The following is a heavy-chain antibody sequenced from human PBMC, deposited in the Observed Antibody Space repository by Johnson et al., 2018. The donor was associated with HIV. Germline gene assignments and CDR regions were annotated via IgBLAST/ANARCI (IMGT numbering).Heavy chain of an antibody. CDR1: GFTFSSYA. CDR3: AREEVVVPGHDAFDI. D-gene: IGHD3-22*01. Sequence: VQLVESGGGVVQPGRSLRLSCAASGFTFSSYAMHWVRQAPGKGLEWVAVISYDGSNKYYADSVKGRFTISRDNSKNTLYLQMNSLRAEDTAVYYCAREEVVVPGHDAFDIWGQGTMVTVSS. V-gene: IGHV3-30*04. J-gene: IGHJ3*02. CDR2: ISYDGSNK.